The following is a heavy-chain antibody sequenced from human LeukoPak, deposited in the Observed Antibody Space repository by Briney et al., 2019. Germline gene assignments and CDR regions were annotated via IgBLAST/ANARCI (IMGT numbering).Heavy chain of an antibody. D-gene: IGHD3-3*01. CDR2: ISYDGSNK. CDR3: ARALEVRFLESAFDY. CDR1: GFTFSSYA. J-gene: IGHJ4*02. V-gene: IGHV3-30-3*01. Sequence: PGGSLRLSCAASGFTFSSYAMHWVRQAPGKRLEWVAVISYDGSNKYYADSVKGRFTISRDNSKNTLYLQMNSLRAEDTAVYYCARALEVRFLESAFDYWGQGTLVTVSS.